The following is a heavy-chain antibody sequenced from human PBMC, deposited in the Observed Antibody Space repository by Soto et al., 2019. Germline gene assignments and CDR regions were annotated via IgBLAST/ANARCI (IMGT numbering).Heavy chain of an antibody. CDR1: GGSISSYY. D-gene: IGHD3-3*01. Sequence: SATLSLTCTVSGGSISSYYWSWIRQPPGKGLEWIGYIYYSGSTNYNPSLKSRVTISVDTSKNQFSLKLSSVTAADTAVYYCARDGRFPMDVWGKGTTVTVSS. J-gene: IGHJ6*03. V-gene: IGHV4-59*01. CDR2: IYYSGST. CDR3: ARDGRFPMDV.